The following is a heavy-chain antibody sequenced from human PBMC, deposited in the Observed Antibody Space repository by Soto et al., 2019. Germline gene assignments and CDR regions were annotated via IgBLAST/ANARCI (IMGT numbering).Heavy chain of an antibody. Sequence: QVQLVQSGAEVKKPGSSVKVSCKASGGTFSSYAISWVRQAPGQGREWMGGIIPIFGTANYAQKFQGRVTMSADESTSTAYMELSSLRSEDTAVYYCARTFHYGERNYYYYGMDVWGQGTTVTVSS. CDR2: IIPIFGTA. V-gene: IGHV1-69*01. CDR3: ARTFHYGERNYYYYGMDV. J-gene: IGHJ6*02. D-gene: IGHD4-17*01. CDR1: GGTFSSYA.